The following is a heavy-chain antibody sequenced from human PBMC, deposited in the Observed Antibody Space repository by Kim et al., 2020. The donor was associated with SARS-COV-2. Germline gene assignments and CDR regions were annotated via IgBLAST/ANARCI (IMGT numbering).Heavy chain of an antibody. CDR3: ARHFRGTYIRFLGLFQFDY. CDR1: GASISSSGYY. Sequence: SETLSLTCTVSGASISSSGYYWGWIRQPPGKGLEWIGSVYYTGSTYYNPSLKSRVTISVDTSKNQFSLKLSSVTAADTALYYCARHFRGTYIRFLGLFQFDYWGQGTLVTVSS. J-gene: IGHJ4*02. D-gene: IGHD2-21*01. V-gene: IGHV4-39*01. CDR2: VYYTGST.